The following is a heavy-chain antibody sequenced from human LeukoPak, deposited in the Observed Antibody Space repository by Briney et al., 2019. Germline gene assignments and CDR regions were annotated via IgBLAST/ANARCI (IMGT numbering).Heavy chain of an antibody. V-gene: IGHV4-39*07. CDR1: GGSISSSSYY. D-gene: IGHD2-15*01. CDR3: ASTSGAREPFDY. J-gene: IGHJ4*02. CDR2: IYYSGST. Sequence: SETLSLTCTVSGGSISSSSYYWGWIRQPRGKGLEWIGSIYYSGSTYYNPSPKSRVTISVDTSKNQFSLKLSSVTAADTAVYYCASTSGAREPFDYWGQGTLVTVSS.